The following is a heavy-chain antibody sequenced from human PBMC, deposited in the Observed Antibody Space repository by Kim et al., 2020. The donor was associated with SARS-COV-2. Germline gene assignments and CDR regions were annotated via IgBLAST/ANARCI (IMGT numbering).Heavy chain of an antibody. CDR2: IYRGGDT. J-gene: IGHJ4*02. V-gene: IGHV3-53*01. Sequence: GGSLRLSCAASGFTVSDNYMTWVRQAPGKGLEWVSVIYRGGDTYYPDSLKGRFTLSRDNSKNTLYLQMNSLRAEDTAVYYCAAGLRPLDYWGQGTLVTVSS. D-gene: IGHD6-13*01. CDR1: GFTVSDNY. CDR3: AAGLRPLDY.